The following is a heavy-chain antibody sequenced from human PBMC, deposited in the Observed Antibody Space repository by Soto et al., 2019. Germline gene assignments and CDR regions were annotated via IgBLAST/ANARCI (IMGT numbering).Heavy chain of an antibody. Sequence: QVQLVESGGGVVQPGRSLRLSCAASGFTFSSYGMHWVRQAPGKGLEWVAVISYDGSNKYYADSVKGRFTISRDNSKNTLYLQMNSLRAEDTAVYYCAKDKSIAARLSLYYYYGMDVWGQGTTVTVSS. CDR2: ISYDGSNK. CDR1: GFTFSSYG. J-gene: IGHJ6*02. V-gene: IGHV3-30*18. D-gene: IGHD6-6*01. CDR3: AKDKSIAARLSLYYYYGMDV.